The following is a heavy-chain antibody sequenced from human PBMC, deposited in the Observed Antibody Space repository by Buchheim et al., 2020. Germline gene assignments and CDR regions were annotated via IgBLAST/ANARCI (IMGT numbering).Heavy chain of an antibody. Sequence: QVQLVQSGAEVKKPGASVKVSCKASGYTFTSYYMHWVRQAPGQGLEWMGIINPSGGSTRYAQQFQGRVTMTRDTSTSTVSMELSSLRSEDTAVYYCARGRSIAARPGLNYYYYYMDVWGKGTT. CDR2: INPSGGST. CDR1: GYTFTSYY. D-gene: IGHD6-6*01. V-gene: IGHV1-46*01. J-gene: IGHJ6*03. CDR3: ARGRSIAARPGLNYYYYYMDV.